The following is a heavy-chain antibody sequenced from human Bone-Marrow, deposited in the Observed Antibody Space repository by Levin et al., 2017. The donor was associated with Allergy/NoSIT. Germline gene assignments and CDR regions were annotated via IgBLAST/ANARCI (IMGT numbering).Heavy chain of an antibody. V-gene: IGHV4-31*03. CDR1: GGSINSGNYY. D-gene: IGHD3-3*01. Sequence: TASETLSLTCTVSGGSINSGNYYWTWIRQHPGKGLEWIGYISYSGNTFYNASLKSRLTISVDTSKTNFSLRLSSVTAADTAVYYCARGITIFGVVLAVNDAFDIWGQGTMVTVSS. J-gene: IGHJ3*02. CDR3: ARGITIFGVVLAVNDAFDI. CDR2: ISYSGNT.